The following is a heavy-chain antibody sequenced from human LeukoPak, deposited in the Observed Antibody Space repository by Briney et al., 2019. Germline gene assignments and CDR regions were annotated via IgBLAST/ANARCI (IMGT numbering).Heavy chain of an antibody. CDR1: GASISRHY. Sequence: SETLSLTCTFSGASISRHYWSWIRQPPGKGLEWMGYIYYSGSINYNPSLKSRVTISIDTSRNQFSLRLSSVTAADTAVYYCASSDFYCGDDSCPPNTSDAFDVWGQGTTVTVSS. CDR3: ASSDFYCGDDSCPPNTSDAFDV. V-gene: IGHV4-59*11. J-gene: IGHJ3*01. D-gene: IGHD2-21*01. CDR2: IYYSGSI.